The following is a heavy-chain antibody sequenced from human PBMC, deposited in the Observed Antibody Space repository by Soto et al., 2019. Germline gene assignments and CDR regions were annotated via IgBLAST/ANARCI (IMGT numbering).Heavy chain of an antibody. J-gene: IGHJ4*02. CDR2: LWYDGRNK. Sequence: QVQLVESGGGVVQPGRSLRLSCAASGFTFSSYGMHWFRQAPGKGLEWVPVLWYDGRNKNYPDSVKGRFTISRDNSKNTLYLKMNSLRAEDTAVYYCARGGVSYCGGDCYHQFDYWGQGTLVTVSS. CDR3: ARGGVSYCGGDCYHQFDY. V-gene: IGHV3-33*01. D-gene: IGHD2-21*02. CDR1: GFTFSSYG.